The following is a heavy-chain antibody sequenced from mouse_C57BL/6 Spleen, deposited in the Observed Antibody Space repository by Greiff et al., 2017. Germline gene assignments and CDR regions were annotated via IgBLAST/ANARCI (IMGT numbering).Heavy chain of an antibody. Sequence: EVKLMESGGGLVKPGGSLKLSCAASGFTFSDYGMHWVRQAPEKGLEWVAYISSGSSTIYYADTVKGRFTISRDNAKNTLFLQMTSLRSEDTAMYYCARPIYYGNYYAMDYWGQGTSVTVSS. D-gene: IGHD2-1*01. CDR3: ARPIYYGNYYAMDY. CDR2: ISSGSSTI. J-gene: IGHJ4*01. V-gene: IGHV5-17*01. CDR1: GFTFSDYG.